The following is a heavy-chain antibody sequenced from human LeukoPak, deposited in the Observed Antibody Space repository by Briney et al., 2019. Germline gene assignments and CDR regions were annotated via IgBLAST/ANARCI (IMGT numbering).Heavy chain of an antibody. D-gene: IGHD2-2*01. Sequence: GASVKVSCKASGYTFTSCGISWVRQAPGQGLEWMGWISAYNGNTKYTQKLQGRVTMATDTSTSTAYMELRSLRSDDTAVYYCARAALLMGNQLLNDWGQGTLVTVSS. CDR2: ISAYNGNT. J-gene: IGHJ4*02. V-gene: IGHV1-18*01. CDR3: ARAALLMGNQLLND. CDR1: GYTFTSCG.